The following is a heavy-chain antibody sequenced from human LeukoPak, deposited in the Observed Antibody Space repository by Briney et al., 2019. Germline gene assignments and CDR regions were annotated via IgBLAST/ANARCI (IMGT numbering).Heavy chain of an antibody. CDR3: ARGGQGDGYSADEAFDF. Sequence: SQTLSLTCAISGDSFSSNSSACNWIRQSPSRGLEWLGRTYYRSKWYNDYAVSVKSRITINPDTSENQFSLQLTSVTPEDTAVYYCARGGQGDGYSADEAFDFWGQGTMVTVSS. D-gene: IGHD5-24*01. CDR2: TYYRSKWYN. J-gene: IGHJ3*01. CDR1: GDSFSSNSSA. V-gene: IGHV6-1*01.